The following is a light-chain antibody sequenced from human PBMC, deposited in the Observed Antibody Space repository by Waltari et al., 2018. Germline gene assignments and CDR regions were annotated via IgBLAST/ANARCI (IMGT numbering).Light chain of an antibody. J-gene: IGLJ2*01. CDR1: SSNIGSNA. CDR2: SND. CDR3: AAWDDSLNGVV. V-gene: IGLV1-44*01. Sequence: QSVLTHSPSASGTPGQRVTISCSGSSSNIGSNAVNWYRQLPGTAPKLLIFSNDQRPSGAPYRFSGSKSGTSASLAISGLQSEDEADYYCAAWDDSLNGVVFGGGTKLTVL.